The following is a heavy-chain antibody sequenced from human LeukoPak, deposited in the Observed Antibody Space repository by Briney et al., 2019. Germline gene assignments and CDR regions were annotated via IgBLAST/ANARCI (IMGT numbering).Heavy chain of an antibody. Sequence: ASVKVSCKASGYTFTSYYMHWVRQAPGQGLEWMEIINPSGGSTSYAQKFQGRVTMTRDTSTSTVYMELSSLRSEDTAVYYCARQGTIVVVTDHWYFDLWGRGTLVTVSS. CDR2: INPSGGST. J-gene: IGHJ2*01. CDR1: GYTFTSYY. CDR3: ARQGTIVVVTDHWYFDL. D-gene: IGHD2-21*02. V-gene: IGHV1-46*01.